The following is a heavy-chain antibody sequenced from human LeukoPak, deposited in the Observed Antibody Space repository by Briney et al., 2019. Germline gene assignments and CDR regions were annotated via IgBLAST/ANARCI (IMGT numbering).Heavy chain of an antibody. Sequence: GSSVKVSCKASGGTFSSYAISWVRQAPGQGLKWMGRIIPIFGTANYAQKFQGRVTVTTDESTSTAYMELSSLRSEDTAVYYCARGVVAVAGTWFDPWGQGTLVTVSS. D-gene: IGHD6-19*01. CDR3: ARGVVAVAGTWFDP. CDR2: IIPIFGTA. V-gene: IGHV1-69*05. J-gene: IGHJ5*02. CDR1: GGTFSSYA.